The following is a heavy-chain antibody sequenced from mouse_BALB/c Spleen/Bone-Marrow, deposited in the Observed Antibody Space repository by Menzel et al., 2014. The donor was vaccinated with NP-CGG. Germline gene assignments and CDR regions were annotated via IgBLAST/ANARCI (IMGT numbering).Heavy chain of an antibody. D-gene: IGHD1-2*01. CDR2: INPGSSTI. V-gene: IGHV4-2*02. Sequence: EVKLMESGGGLVQPGGSLNLACVASGFDFGRYWMSWARQAPGKGLEWIGEINPGSSTINYSPSLKDKFIISRDNAKNTLYLQMSKVRSEDTAVYYCARLGCYGYHDNWGQGTTLTVSS. CDR3: ARLGCYGYHDN. CDR1: GFDFGRYW. J-gene: IGHJ2*01.